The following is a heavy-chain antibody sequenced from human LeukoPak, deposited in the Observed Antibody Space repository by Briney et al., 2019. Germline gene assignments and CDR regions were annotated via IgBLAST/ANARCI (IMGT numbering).Heavy chain of an antibody. D-gene: IGHD3-10*01. CDR1: GFAFASFA. CDR2: ITGSGGNT. CDR3: ANDFLRNMVLGFDY. J-gene: IGHJ4*02. V-gene: IGHV3-23*01. Sequence: PGGSLRLSCAASGFAFASFALSCVRQAPGKGLEWVSTITGSGGNTYYADSVKGRFTISRDNSKNTLYLQMNSLRAEDTDVFYCANDFLRNMVLGFDYWGQGTLVTVSA.